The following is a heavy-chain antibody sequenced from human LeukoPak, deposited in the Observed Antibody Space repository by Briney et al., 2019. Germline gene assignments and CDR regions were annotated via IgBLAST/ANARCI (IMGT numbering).Heavy chain of an antibody. Sequence: SETLSLTCTVSGGSISGHYWSWIRQPPGKGLEWVGYIHYSGSTNYNPSLKSRVTISVDTSKNQFSLNLSSVTAADTAVYYCARHSVGTKRAFDIWGQGTMVTVSS. D-gene: IGHD1-26*01. CDR2: IHYSGST. CDR3: ARHSVGTKRAFDI. J-gene: IGHJ3*02. V-gene: IGHV4-59*08. CDR1: GGSISGHY.